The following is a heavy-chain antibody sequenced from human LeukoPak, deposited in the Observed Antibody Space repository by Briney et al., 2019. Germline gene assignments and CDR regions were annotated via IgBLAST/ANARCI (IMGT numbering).Heavy chain of an antibody. Sequence: ASVKVSCKASGYTFTDYYIHWVRQAPGQGLEWMGWINPNSGGTNSAQKFQGRVTMTKDTSISTAYMELSRLRSDDTAVYYCAREGMVPAAILSAFDIWGQGTTVTVSS. D-gene: IGHD2-2*02. CDR3: AREGMVPAAILSAFDI. J-gene: IGHJ3*02. V-gene: IGHV1-2*02. CDR1: GYTFTDYY. CDR2: INPNSGGT.